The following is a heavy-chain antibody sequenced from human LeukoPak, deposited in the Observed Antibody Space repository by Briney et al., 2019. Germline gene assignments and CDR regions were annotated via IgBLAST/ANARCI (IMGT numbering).Heavy chain of an antibody. V-gene: IGHV3-66*01. CDR2: IYSGDST. Sequence: GGSLRLSCAASGFTVSSNYMSWVRQAPGKGLGWVSIIYSGDSTYYADSVKGRFTISRDNSKNTLWLQMNSLRAEDTAVYYCARSGFGVLYYYGMDVWGQGTTVTVSS. J-gene: IGHJ6*02. CDR1: GFTVSSNY. D-gene: IGHD3-10*01. CDR3: ARSGFGVLYYYGMDV.